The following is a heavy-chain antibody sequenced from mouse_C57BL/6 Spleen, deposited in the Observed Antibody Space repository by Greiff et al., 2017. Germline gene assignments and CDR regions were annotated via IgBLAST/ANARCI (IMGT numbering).Heavy chain of an antibody. Sequence: VQLQESGPELVKPGASVKIPCKASGYTFTDYNMDWVKQSHGKSLEWIGDINPNNGGTIYNQKFKGKATLTVDKSSSTAYMELRSLTSEDTAVYCCARREHQGVAMDYWGQGASVTVSA. CDR2: INPNNGGT. CDR3: ARREHQGVAMDY. J-gene: IGHJ4*01. V-gene: IGHV1-18*01. CDR1: GYTFTDYN.